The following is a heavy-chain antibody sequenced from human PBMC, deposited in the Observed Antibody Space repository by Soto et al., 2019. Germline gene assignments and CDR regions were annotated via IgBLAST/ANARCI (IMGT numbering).Heavy chain of an antibody. V-gene: IGHV1-24*01. CDR1: GYTLTELS. CDR3: ATAEYDFWSAYEGPFDY. J-gene: IGHJ4*02. D-gene: IGHD3-3*01. CDR2: FDPEDGET. Sequence: ASAKVSCKVSGYTLTELSMHWVRQAPGKGLEWMGGFDPEDGETIYAQKFQGRVTMTEDTSTDTAYMELSSLRSEDTAVYYCATAEYDFWSAYEGPFDYWGQGTLVTVSS.